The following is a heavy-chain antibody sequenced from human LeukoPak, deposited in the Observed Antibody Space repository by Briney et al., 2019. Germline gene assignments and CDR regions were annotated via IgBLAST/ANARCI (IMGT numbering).Heavy chain of an antibody. V-gene: IGHV3-30*04. D-gene: IGHD4-23*01. J-gene: IGHJ4*02. CDR1: GFTFSSFS. Sequence: GGSLRLSCVASGFTFSSFSMHWVRQAPGNGLEWVAVISHDGSHKSYADSVRGRFTISRDNSKNTLSLQMNTLRPEDTALFYCARDPNRLADYGGDYFDHWGQGALVTVSS. CDR2: ISHDGSHK. CDR3: ARDPNRLADYGGDYFDH.